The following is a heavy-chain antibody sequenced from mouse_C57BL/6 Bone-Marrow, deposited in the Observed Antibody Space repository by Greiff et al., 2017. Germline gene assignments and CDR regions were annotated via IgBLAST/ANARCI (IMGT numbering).Heavy chain of an antibody. V-gene: IGHV7-3*01. D-gene: IGHD4-1*01. CDR1: GFTFTDYY. J-gene: IGHJ2*01. CDR2: IRNKANGYTT. CDR3: ASYRGELGPFDY. Sequence: EVKLVESGGGLVQPGGSLSLSCAASGFTFTDYYMSWVRQPPGKALEWLGFIRNKANGYTTEYSASVKGRFTISRDNSQSFLYLQMNALRAEDSATYNCASYRGELGPFDYWGQGTTLTVSS.